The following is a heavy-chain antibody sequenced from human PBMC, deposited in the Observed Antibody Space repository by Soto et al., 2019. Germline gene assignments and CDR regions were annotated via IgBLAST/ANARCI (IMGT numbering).Heavy chain of an antibody. CDR1: GGTFSSYA. V-gene: IGHV1-69*13. Sequence: SVKVSCKAPGGTFSSYAISWVRQAPGQGLEWMGGIIPIFGTANYAQKFQGRVTITADESTSTGYMELSSLRSEDTAVYYCARSQGGSSSLDIYYYYYGMDVWGQGSTVTVSS. D-gene: IGHD2-15*01. J-gene: IGHJ6*02. CDR3: ARSQGGSSSLDIYYYYYGMDV. CDR2: IIPIFGTA.